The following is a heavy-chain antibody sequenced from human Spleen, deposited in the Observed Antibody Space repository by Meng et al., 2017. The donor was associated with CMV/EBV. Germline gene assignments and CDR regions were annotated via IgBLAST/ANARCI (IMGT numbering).Heavy chain of an antibody. CDR3: SREAVPNISQPEYFQH. CDR1: GFTFSNYW. J-gene: IGHJ1*01. D-gene: IGHD2/OR15-2a*01. CDR2: IKEDGTGK. Sequence: GGSLRLSCAASGFTFSNYWMSWVRQAPGKGLEWVASIKEDGTGKYYVDSVKGRFTISRDNTKRSLYLQMNSLRADDTAVYYCSREAVPNISQPEYFQHWGQGTLVTVS. V-gene: IGHV3-7*01.